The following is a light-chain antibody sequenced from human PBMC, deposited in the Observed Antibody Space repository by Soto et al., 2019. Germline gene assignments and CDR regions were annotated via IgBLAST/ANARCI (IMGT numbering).Light chain of an antibody. CDR1: QNISTS. V-gene: IGKV1-9*01. CDR3: QQVESYPST. CDR2: AAS. J-gene: IGKJ4*01. Sequence: GDSVTMTCRASQNISTSLAWYQHKPGKAPKLLIYAASSLQSGVPSRFSGSGFGTDFTLTITSLQPEDFATYYCQQVESYPSTFGGGTKVDIK.